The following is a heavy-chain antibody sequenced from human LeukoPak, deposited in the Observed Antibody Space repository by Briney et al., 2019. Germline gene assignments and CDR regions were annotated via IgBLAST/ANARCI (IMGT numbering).Heavy chain of an antibody. CDR3: ARFGRYYLDY. CDR2: VYDSGRT. V-gene: IGHV4-59*11. CDR1: GGSISSHY. J-gene: IGHJ4*02. D-gene: IGHD3-16*01. Sequence: SETLSLTCTVSGGSISSHYWSWIRQPPGKGLEWIGYVYDSGRTNYNPSLKSRVTMSEDTSKNQFSLKLSSVTAADTAVYYCARFGRYYLDYWGQGILVTVSS.